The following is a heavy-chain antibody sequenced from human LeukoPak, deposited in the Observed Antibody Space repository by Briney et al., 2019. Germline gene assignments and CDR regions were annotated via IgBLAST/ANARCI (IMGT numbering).Heavy chain of an antibody. CDR1: GGSFSGYY. CDR2: INHSGST. D-gene: IGHD3/OR15-3a*01. J-gene: IGHJ4*02. CDR3: ARAARTGHY. Sequence: ASETLSLTCAVYGGSFSGYYWSWIRKPPGKGLEWIGEINHSGSTNYNPSLKSRVTISVDTSKSQFSLKLSSVTAADTAVYYCARAARTGHYWGQGTLVTVSS. V-gene: IGHV4-34*01.